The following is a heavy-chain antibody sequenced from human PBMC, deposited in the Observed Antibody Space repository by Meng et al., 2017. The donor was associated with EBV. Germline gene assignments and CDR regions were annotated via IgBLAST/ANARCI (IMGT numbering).Heavy chain of an antibody. Sequence: QITLKGSVSSLVQTKPTLSLNFTFSGFLLTTRGMGVGWIRQPPGKPLEWLTLVYWDNDDRYSPFLRNRLSITNATSTTQVFLRLTNMDPVDSGTYYCAAVAYRRGISYFAYWGQGTLVTVSS. D-gene: IGHD3-10*01. CDR2: VYWDNDD. CDR3: AAVAYRRGISYFAY. J-gene: IGHJ4*02. V-gene: IGHV2-5*02. CDR1: GFLLTTRGMG.